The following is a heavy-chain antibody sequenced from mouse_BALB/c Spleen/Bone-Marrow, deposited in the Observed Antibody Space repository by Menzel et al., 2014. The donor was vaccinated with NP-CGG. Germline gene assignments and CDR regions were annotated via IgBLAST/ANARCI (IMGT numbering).Heavy chain of an antibody. CDR2: ISSGGSYT. CDR1: GFTFGSYA. V-gene: IGHV5-9-1*01. CDR3: ARKSYYDYDGRPWFAY. J-gene: IGHJ3*01. D-gene: IGHD2-4*01. Sequence: DVMLVESGGGLVKPGGSLKLSCAASGFTFGSYAMSWVRQTPEKRLEWVATISSGGSYTYYPDSVKGRFTISRDNAKNTLYLQMSSLRSEDTAMYYCARKSYYDYDGRPWFAYWGQGTLVTVPA.